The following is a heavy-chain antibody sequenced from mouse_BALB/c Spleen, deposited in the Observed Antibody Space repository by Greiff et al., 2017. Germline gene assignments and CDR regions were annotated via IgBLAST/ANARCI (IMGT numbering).Heavy chain of an antibody. J-gene: IGHJ1*01. CDR2: INPNNGGT. D-gene: IGHD2-4*01. CDR1: GYTFTDYN. V-gene: IGHV1-18*01. Sequence: VQLQQSGPELVKPGASVKIPCKASGYTFTDYNMDWVKQSHGKSLEWIGDINPNNGGTIYNQKFKGKATLTVDKSSSTAYMELRSLTSEDTAVYYCARKGGDYDGGYWYFDVWGAGTTVTVSS. CDR3: ARKGGDYDGGYWYFDV.